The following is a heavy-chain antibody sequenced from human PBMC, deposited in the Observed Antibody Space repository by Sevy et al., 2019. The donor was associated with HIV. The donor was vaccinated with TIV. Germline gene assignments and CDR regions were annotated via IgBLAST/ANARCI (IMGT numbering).Heavy chain of an antibody. V-gene: IGHV3-33*01. J-gene: IGHJ6*03. CDR3: ARHYPFYYASGRNYYYMDV. D-gene: IGHD3-10*01. CDR1: GFTFSSYG. CDR2: IWYDGSNK. Sequence: GGSLRLSCAASGFTFSSYGMHWVRQAPGKGLEWVAVIWYDGSNKYYADSVKGRFTISRDNSKNTLYLQMNSLRAEDTAVYYCARHYPFYYASGRNYYYMDVWGKGTTVTVSS.